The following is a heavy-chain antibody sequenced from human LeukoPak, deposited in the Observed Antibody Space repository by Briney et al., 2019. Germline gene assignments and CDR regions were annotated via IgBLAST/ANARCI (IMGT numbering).Heavy chain of an antibody. CDR1: GFTFSNAW. D-gene: IGHD3-22*01. CDR3: TTYYYDSSGYTRDY. Sequence: GGSLRLSCAASGFTFSNAWMSWVRQAPGKGLEWVARIKSKTDGGTTDYAAPVKGRFTISRDDSKNTLYLQMNSLKTEDTAVYYCTTYYYDSSGYTRDYWGQGTLVTVSS. J-gene: IGHJ4*02. CDR2: IKSKTDGGTT. V-gene: IGHV3-15*01.